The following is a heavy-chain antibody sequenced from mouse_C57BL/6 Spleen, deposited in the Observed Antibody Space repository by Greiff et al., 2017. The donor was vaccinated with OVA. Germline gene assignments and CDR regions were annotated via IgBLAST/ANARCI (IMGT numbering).Heavy chain of an antibody. J-gene: IGHJ2*01. CDR1: GFTFSSYA. V-gene: IGHV5-4*01. CDR2: ISDGGSYT. CDR3: ARGWFSYYFDY. Sequence: EVQVVESGGGLVKPGGSLKLSCAASGFTFSSYAMSWVRQTPEKRLEWVATISDGGSYTYYPDNVKGRFTISRDNAKNNLYLQMSHLKSEDTAMYYCARGWFSYYFDYWGQGTTLTVSS. D-gene: IGHD2-3*01.